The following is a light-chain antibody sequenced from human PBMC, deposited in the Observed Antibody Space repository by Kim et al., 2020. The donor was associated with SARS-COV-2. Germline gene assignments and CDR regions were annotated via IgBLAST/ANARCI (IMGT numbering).Light chain of an antibody. CDR3: QSYDSSIRV. Sequence: NFMLTQPHSVSESPGKTVTISCTRSSGSIASNYVQWYQQRPGSSPTTVIYEDNQRPSGVPDRFSGSIDSSSNSASLTISGLKTEDEADYYCQSYDSSIRVFGGGTQLIVL. J-gene: IGLJ3*02. V-gene: IGLV6-57*01. CDR1: SGSIASNY. CDR2: EDN.